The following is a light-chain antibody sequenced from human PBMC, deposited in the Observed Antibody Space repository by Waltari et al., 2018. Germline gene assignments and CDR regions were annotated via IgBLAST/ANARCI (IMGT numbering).Light chain of an antibody. CDR3: NSRDSSGNHPVV. J-gene: IGLJ2*01. CDR2: GKN. Sequence: SSELTQDPAVSVALGQTVRITCQGDSLRSYYASWYQQKPGQAPVLVIYGKNNRPSGIPDRFSVSSSGNKASLTITGAQAEEEADYYCNSRDSSGNHPVVFGGGTKLTVL. CDR1: SLRSYY. V-gene: IGLV3-19*01.